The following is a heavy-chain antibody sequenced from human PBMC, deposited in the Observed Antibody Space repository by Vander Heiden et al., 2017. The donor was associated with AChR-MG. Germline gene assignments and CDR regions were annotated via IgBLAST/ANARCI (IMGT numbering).Heavy chain of an antibody. CDR3: ARETMRGTVGFDP. V-gene: IGHV3-21*01. D-gene: IGHD1-1*01. Sequence: EVQLVESGGGLVTPGGSLRLSCAGYGFNFSPYNMNWVRQAQGKGLEWVASISESSSYIYYADSLKGRFTISRDNAKNSLFLQMNSLRAEDTAVYYCARETMRGTVGFDPWGQGTLVTVSS. CDR1: GFNFSPYN. J-gene: IGHJ5*02. CDR2: ISESSSYI.